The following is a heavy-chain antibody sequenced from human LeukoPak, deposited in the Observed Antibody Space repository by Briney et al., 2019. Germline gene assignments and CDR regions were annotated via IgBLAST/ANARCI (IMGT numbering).Heavy chain of an antibody. J-gene: IGHJ5*02. CDR1: GYSFTAYY. D-gene: IGHD2-2*01. V-gene: IGHV1-2*02. Sequence: ASVKVSCKASGYSFTAYYMHWVRQAPGQGLEWMGWINPNSGGTNYAQKFQGRVTMTRNTSISTAYMELSSLRSEDTAVYYCARVKKYCSSTSCYGRNWLDPWGQGTLVTVSS. CDR2: INPNSGGT. CDR3: ARVKKYCSSTSCYGRNWLDP.